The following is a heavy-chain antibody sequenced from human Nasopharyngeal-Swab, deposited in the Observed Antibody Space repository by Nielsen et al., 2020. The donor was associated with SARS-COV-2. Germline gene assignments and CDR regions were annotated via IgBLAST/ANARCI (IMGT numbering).Heavy chain of an antibody. CDR1: GYTFTSYG. J-gene: IGHJ6*02. Sequence: ASVKVSCKASGYTFTSYGISWVRQATGQGLEWMGWISAYNGNTNYAQKLQGRVTMTTDTSTSTAYMELRSLRPDDTAVYYCARELDRTVSGYYYAYYYYGMDVWGQGTTVTVSS. D-gene: IGHD3-22*01. V-gene: IGHV1-18*01. CDR3: ARELDRTVSGYYYAYYYYGMDV. CDR2: ISAYNGNT.